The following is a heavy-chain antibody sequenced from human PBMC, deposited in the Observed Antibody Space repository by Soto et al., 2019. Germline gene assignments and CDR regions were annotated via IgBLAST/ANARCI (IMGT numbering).Heavy chain of an antibody. CDR3: AREAVTAPPYPGMDV. CDR2: FSSSGHSI. CDR1: AFTFSIYE. V-gene: IGHV3-48*03. J-gene: IGHJ6*02. Sequence: RLSCVACAFTFSIYEMDWVREAPGKGLQWLAYFSSSGHSIYYADSVKGGFTVSRDNAQNSLYLHMNDLRVEDTAVYYCAREAVTAPPYPGMDVWAQGTT. D-gene: IGHD2-2*01.